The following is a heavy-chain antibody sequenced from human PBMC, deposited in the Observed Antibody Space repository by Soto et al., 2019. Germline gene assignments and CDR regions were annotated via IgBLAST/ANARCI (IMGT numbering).Heavy chain of an antibody. Sequence: GESLKISCKGSGYSFTSYWSGWVRQMPGKGLEWMGIIYPGDSDTRYSPSFQGQVTISADKSISTAYLQWSSLKASDTAMYYCARNGITAKHYYYGMDVWGQGTTVTVSS. D-gene: IGHD1-20*01. V-gene: IGHV5-51*01. CDR1: GYSFTSYW. CDR2: IYPGDSDT. J-gene: IGHJ6*02. CDR3: ARNGITAKHYYYGMDV.